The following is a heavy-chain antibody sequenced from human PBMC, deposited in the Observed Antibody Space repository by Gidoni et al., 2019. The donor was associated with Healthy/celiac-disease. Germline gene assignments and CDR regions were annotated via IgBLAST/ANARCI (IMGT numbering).Heavy chain of an antibody. CDR2: ISSSSSYI. V-gene: IGHV3-21*01. CDR3: ARGGSGLYGSGSPLGY. Sequence: EVQLVESGGGLVKPGGSLRLSCAASGFTFSSYSMNWVRQAPGKGLEWVSSISSSSSYIYYADSVKGRFTISRDNAKNSLYLQMNSLRAEDTAVYYCARGGSGLYGSGSPLGYWGQGTLVTVSS. CDR1: GFTFSSYS. J-gene: IGHJ4*02. D-gene: IGHD3-10*01.